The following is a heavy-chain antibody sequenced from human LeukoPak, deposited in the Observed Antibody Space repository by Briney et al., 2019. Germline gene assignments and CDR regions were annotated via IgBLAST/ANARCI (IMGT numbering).Heavy chain of an antibody. V-gene: IGHV3-64*01. D-gene: IGHD3-10*01. CDR2: ITNNGGYT. CDR3: AKEDYYGSGSYINY. J-gene: IGHJ4*02. CDR1: GFSFSSSA. Sequence: GGPLRLSCAASGFSFSSSAMHWVRQAPGKGLEYVSAITNNGGYTYYANSVKGRFTISRDNSKNTLYLQMGSLRTEDTAVYYCAKEDYYGSGSYINYWGQGTLVTVSS.